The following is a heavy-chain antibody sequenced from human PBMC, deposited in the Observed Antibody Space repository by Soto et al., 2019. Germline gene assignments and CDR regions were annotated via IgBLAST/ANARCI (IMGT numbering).Heavy chain of an antibody. D-gene: IGHD5-12*01. Sequence: SETLSLTCAVSGGSISSGGYFWSWIRQPPGKGLEWIGYIYHSGSTYYNPSLKSRVTISVDRSKNQFSLKLSSVTAAATAVYYGAKHADHRGGFSDYWGQGTLVTVSS. V-gene: IGHV4-30-2*01. CDR1: GGSISSGGYF. J-gene: IGHJ4*02. CDR3: AKHADHRGGFSDY. CDR2: IYHSGST.